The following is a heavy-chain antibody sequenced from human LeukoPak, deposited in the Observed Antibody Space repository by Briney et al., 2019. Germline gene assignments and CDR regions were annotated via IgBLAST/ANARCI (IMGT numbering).Heavy chain of an antibody. CDR2: IYASGST. J-gene: IGHJ6*03. V-gene: IGHV4-4*07. CDR3: ARQMDTAMVTGHYYYYMDV. D-gene: IGHD5-18*01. Sequence: KPSETLSLTCTVSGGYISSYYWSWIRQSAGKGLEWIGHIYASGSTDYNPSLKSRVTMSVDTSKNQFSLKLSSVTAADTAVYYCARQMDTAMVTGHYYYYMDVWGKGNTVTVSS. CDR1: GGYISSYY.